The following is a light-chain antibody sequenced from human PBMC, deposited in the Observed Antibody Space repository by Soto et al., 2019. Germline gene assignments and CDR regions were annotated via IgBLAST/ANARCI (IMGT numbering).Light chain of an antibody. CDR2: EVS. J-gene: IGLJ1*01. CDR1: SSDVGGYNY. Sequence: QSALTQPASVSGSPGQSITISCTGTSSDVGGYNYVSWYQQHPGKAPKLLIYEVSNRPSGVSNRFSGSKSGNTASLTISGLQAEDEADYYCNSYTSRSTGVFGTGTQLTVL. CDR3: NSYTSRSTGV. V-gene: IGLV2-14*01.